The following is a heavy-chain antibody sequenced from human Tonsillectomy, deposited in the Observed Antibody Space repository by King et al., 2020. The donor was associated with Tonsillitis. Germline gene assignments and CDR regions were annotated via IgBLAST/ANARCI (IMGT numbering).Heavy chain of an antibody. Sequence: QLVQSGGGLVQPGRSLRLSCAASGFTFDDYAMHWVRHAPGKGLEWVSGISWNSGSIGYADSVKGRFTISRDNAKNSLYLQMNSLRAEDTALYYCAKDISSIAPYYYAMDVWGQGTTVTVSS. CDR2: ISWNSGSI. V-gene: IGHV3-9*01. CDR3: AKDISSIAPYYYAMDV. D-gene: IGHD6-6*01. CDR1: GFTFDDYA. J-gene: IGHJ6*02.